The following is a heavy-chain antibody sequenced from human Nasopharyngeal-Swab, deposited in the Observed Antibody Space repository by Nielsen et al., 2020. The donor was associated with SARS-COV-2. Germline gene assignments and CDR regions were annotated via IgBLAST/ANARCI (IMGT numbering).Heavy chain of an antibody. CDR2: LYYSGST. CDR3: ARDSLKVGVVIPYYYYGMDV. V-gene: IGHV4-31*03. D-gene: IGHD3-3*01. CDR1: GGSISSGGYY. Sequence: LRLSCTVSGGSISSGGYYWSWIRQHPGKGLEWIGYLYYSGSTYYNPSLKSRVTISVDTSKNQFSLKLSSVTAADTAVYYCARDSLKVGVVIPYYYYGMDVWGQGTTVTVSS. J-gene: IGHJ6*02.